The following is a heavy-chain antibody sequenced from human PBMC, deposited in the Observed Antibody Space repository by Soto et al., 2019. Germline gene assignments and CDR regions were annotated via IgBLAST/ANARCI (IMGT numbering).Heavy chain of an antibody. V-gene: IGHV3-30*04. Sequence: QVQLVESGGGVVQPGGSLRLSCAASGFTFSGYAMHWVRQPPGKGLEWVAVTSWDGNNKYYADSVKGRFTISRDKSNTTLYLQMNRRRAEDMAVYYCAKVIVPAAMVNYYYGMDVWGQGTTVIVSS. D-gene: IGHD2-2*01. CDR2: TSWDGNNK. J-gene: IGHJ6*02. CDR3: AKVIVPAAMVNYYYGMDV. CDR1: GFTFSGYA.